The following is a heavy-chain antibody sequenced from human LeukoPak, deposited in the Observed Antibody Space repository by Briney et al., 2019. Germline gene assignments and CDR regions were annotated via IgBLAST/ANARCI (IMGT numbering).Heavy chain of an antibody. J-gene: IGHJ4*02. Sequence: SETLSLTCTVSGGSISSYYWSWIRQPPGKGLEWIGYIYYSGSTNYNPSLKSRVTISVDTSKNQFSLKLSSVTAADTAVYYCAXXXXXXXXXRTPQEYYWGQGTLVTVSS. CDR3: AXXXXXXXXXRTPQEYY. V-gene: IGHV4-59*12. CDR1: GGSISSYY. CDR2: IYYSGST.